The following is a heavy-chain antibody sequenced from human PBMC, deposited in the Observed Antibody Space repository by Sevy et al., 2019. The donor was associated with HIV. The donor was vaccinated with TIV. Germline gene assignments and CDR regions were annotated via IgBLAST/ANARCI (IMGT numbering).Heavy chain of an antibody. CDR3: VRDLPPSATTVAHFDY. V-gene: IGHV3-48*03. D-gene: IGHD4-17*01. J-gene: IGHJ4*02. CDR2: ITSSAASK. Sequence: GGSLRLSCAASGFTFSSYEMNWVRQAPGEGPEWVSSITSSAASKYYSDSVKGRFTISRDNAKNSLFLQMNSLRAEDTAVYYCVRDLPPSATTVAHFDYWGQGTLVTVSS. CDR1: GFTFSSYE.